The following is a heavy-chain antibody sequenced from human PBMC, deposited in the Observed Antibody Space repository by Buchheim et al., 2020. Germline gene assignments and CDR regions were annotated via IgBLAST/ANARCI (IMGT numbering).Heavy chain of an antibody. CDR1: GFTFSSYS. J-gene: IGHJ4*02. Sequence: EVQLVESGGGLVQPGGSLRPSCAASGFTFSSYSMNWVRQAPGKGLEWVSSISSSSSYIYYADSVKGRFTISRDNAKNSMYLQMNSLRAEDTAVYYCARDGPQDGYNGPDYFDYWGQGTL. CDR3: ARDGPQDGYNGPDYFDY. CDR2: ISSSSSYI. D-gene: IGHD5-24*01. V-gene: IGHV3-21*01.